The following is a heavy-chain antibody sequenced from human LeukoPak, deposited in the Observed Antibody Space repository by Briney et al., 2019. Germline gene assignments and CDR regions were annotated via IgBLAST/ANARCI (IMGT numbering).Heavy chain of an antibody. V-gene: IGHV3-23*01. CDR2: ISGGGDIT. D-gene: IGHD1-26*01. Sequence: GGSLRLSCAASGFNFANHAMSWVRQTPGKGLEWVSAISGGGDITYYADSVKGRFTISRDNSKNTLYLQMNSLRAEDTAVYYCARSGVGPFDYWGQGTLVTVSS. J-gene: IGHJ4*02. CDR1: GFNFANHA. CDR3: ARSGVGPFDY.